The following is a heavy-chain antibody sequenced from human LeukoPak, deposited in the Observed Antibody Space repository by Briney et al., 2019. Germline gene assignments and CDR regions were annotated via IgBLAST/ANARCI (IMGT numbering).Heavy chain of an antibody. CDR3: ARDYNFDSSPYDDGLDI. CDR2: IIPVFHTA. V-gene: IGHV1-69*05. J-gene: IGHJ3*02. CDR1: GESFSSHG. D-gene: IGHD3-22*01. Sequence: SVKVSCKTSGESFSSHGISWVRQAPGQGLEWMGGIIPVFHTAKYAQNFQDRLTIITDESTDTVYMELSSLRSEDTAVYYCARDYNFDSSPYDDGLDIWGQGTMVTVSS.